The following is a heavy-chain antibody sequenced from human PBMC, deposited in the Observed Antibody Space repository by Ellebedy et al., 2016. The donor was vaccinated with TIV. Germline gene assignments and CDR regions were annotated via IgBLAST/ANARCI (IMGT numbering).Heavy chain of an antibody. Sequence: PGGSLRLSCAASGFRFSDHSMSWVRQAPGRGLEWVSSISRINDYTYYGDSVKGRFTVSRDNDKNSLYLQLNSLRSEDTAVYYCARDSIDYYDDAYYYYFDYWGPGTLVTASS. V-gene: IGHV3-21*01. D-gene: IGHD3-22*01. CDR2: ISRINDYT. J-gene: IGHJ4*02. CDR1: GFRFSDHS. CDR3: ARDSIDYYDDAYYYYFDY.